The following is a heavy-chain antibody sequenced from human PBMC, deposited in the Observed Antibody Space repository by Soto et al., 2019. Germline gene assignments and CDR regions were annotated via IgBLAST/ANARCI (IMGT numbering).Heavy chain of an antibody. J-gene: IGHJ4*02. Sequence: GESLKISCKRSGYSFTSYWISWARQMPGKGLEWMVGIDPSHSYTNYGPSFEGHVTISADKSISTAYLQWSSLKASDTAMYYCARRELYCRSTSCREYWGQGTLVTVSS. CDR1: GYSFTSYW. V-gene: IGHV5-10-1*01. CDR3: ARRELYCRSTSCREY. D-gene: IGHD2-2*01. CDR2: IDPSHSYT.